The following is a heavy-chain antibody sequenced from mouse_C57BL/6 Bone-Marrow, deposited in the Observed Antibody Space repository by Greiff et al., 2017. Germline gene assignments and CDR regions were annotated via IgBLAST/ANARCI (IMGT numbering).Heavy chain of an antibody. J-gene: IGHJ1*03. V-gene: IGHV1-39*01. Sequence: EVKLVESGPELVKPGASVKISCKASGYSFTDYNMNWVKQSNGKSLEWIGVINPNYGTTSYNQKFKGKATLTVDQSSSTAYRQLNSLTSEDSAVYYCARCTTVVATSDVWGTGTTVTVSS. CDR2: INPNYGTT. CDR3: ARCTTVVATSDV. D-gene: IGHD1-1*01. CDR1: GYSFTDYN.